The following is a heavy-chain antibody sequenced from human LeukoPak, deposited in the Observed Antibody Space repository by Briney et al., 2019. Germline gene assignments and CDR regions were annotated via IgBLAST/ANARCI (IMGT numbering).Heavy chain of an antibody. CDR1: GFSFSNYA. J-gene: IGHJ4*02. CDR3: ARFSAATDDC. V-gene: IGHV3-64*01. D-gene: IGHD1-26*01. Sequence: GGSLRLSCAASGFSFSNYAMHWVRQAPGKGLEYVSAISGNGDSTYYANSVKGRFTVSRDNSKNTLYLQMGSLRAEDMAVYYCARFSAATDDCWGQGTLVTVSS. CDR2: ISGNGDST.